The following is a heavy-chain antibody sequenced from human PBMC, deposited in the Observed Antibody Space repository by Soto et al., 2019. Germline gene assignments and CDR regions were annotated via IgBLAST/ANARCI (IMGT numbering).Heavy chain of an antibody. Sequence: GGSLRLSCAASGFTFSSYGMHWVRQAPGKGLEWVAVIWYDGSNKYYADSVKGRFTISRDNAKNSLYLQMNSLRAEDTAVYYCARAIAVAALYYYGMDVWGQGTTVTVSS. CDR3: ARAIAVAALYYYGMDV. CDR1: GFTFSSYG. CDR2: IWYDGSNK. J-gene: IGHJ6*02. D-gene: IGHD6-19*01. V-gene: IGHV3-33*01.